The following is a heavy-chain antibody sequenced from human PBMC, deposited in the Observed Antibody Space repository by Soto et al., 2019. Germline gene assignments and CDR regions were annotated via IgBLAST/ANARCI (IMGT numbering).Heavy chain of an antibody. J-gene: IGHJ4*02. CDR3: ARDKHIVVVTAMVY. CDR2: ISAYNGNT. CDR1: GYTFTSYG. V-gene: IGHV1-18*01. Sequence: ASVKVSCKASGYTFTSYGISWVRQAPGQGLEWMGWISAYNGNTNYAQKLQGRVTMTTDTSTSAAYMELRSLRSDDTAVYYCARDKHIVVVTAMVYWSQGTLVTVSS. D-gene: IGHD2-21*02.